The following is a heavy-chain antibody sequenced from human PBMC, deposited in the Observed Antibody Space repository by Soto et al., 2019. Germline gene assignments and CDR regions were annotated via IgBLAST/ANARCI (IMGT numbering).Heavy chain of an antibody. V-gene: IGHV4-59*01. D-gene: IGHD3-22*01. Sequence: SETLSLTCTVSGGSISSYYWSWIRQPPGKGLEWIGYIYYSGSTNYNPSLKSRVTISVDTSKNQFSLKLSSVTAADTAVYYCARVKRAEPDYYDSSRYFDYWGQGTLVTVSS. CDR3: ARVKRAEPDYYDSSRYFDY. J-gene: IGHJ4*02. CDR2: IYYSGST. CDR1: GGSISSYY.